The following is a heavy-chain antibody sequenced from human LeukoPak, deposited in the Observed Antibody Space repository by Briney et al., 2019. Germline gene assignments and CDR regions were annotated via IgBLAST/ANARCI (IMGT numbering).Heavy chain of an antibody. Sequence: GSSVKVSCKASGGTFSSYAISWVRQAPGQGLEWMGGIIPIFGTANYAQRFQGRVTITTDGSTSTVYMELSSLRSEDTAVYYCARGAESWELFTLFDYWGQGTLVTVSS. V-gene: IGHV1-69*05. CDR3: ARGAESWELFTLFDY. CDR2: IIPIFGTA. J-gene: IGHJ4*02. D-gene: IGHD1-26*01. CDR1: GGTFSSYA.